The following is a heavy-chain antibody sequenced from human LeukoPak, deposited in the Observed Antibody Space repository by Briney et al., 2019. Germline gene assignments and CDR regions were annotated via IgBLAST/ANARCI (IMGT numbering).Heavy chain of an antibody. V-gene: IGHV3-21*01. CDR3: ARSNYDYVWGSYRLRAFDI. J-gene: IGHJ3*02. D-gene: IGHD3-16*02. CDR2: ISGRGDAS. Sequence: GGSLRLSCAASGFTFSSYVMTWVRQAPGKGLEWVSVISGRGDASYYADSVKGRFTISRDNAKNSLCLQMNSLRAEDTAVYYCARSNYDYVWGSYRLRAFDIWGQGTMVTVSS. CDR1: GFTFSSYV.